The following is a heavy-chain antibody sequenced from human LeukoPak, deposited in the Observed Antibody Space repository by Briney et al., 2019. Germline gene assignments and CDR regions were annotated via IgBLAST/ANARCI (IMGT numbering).Heavy chain of an antibody. D-gene: IGHD3-22*01. Sequence: SVSVSCKASGGTFSSYAISWVRQAPGQGLEWMGGIIPIFGTANYAQKFQGRVTITADESTSTAYMELSSLRSEDTAVYYCARAGAYYDSSGYPFDYWGQGTLVTVSS. CDR2: IIPIFGTA. CDR3: ARAGAYYDSSGYPFDY. J-gene: IGHJ4*02. CDR1: GGTFSSYA. V-gene: IGHV1-69*01.